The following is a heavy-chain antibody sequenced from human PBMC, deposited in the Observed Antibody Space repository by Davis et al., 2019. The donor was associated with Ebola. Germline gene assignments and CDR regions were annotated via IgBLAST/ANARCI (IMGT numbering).Heavy chain of an antibody. J-gene: IGHJ1*01. D-gene: IGHD6-19*01. Sequence: MPSETLSLTCTVSDDSISSSSYYWGWIRQPPGKGLEWIGYIYYSGSTNYNPSLKSRVTISVDTSKNQFSLKLSSVTAADTAVYFCARGWDSSGWHSWGPGTLVTVSS. CDR1: DDSISSSSYY. V-gene: IGHV4-61*05. CDR2: IYYSGST. CDR3: ARGWDSSGWHS.